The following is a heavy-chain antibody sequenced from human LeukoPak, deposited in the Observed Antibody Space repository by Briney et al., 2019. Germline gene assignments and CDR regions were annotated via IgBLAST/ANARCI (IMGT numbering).Heavy chain of an antibody. CDR3: ARHTWKWLPFDD. V-gene: IGHV4-34*01. Sequence: SETLSLTCAVYGGSFSGDFWSWLPQSPGKGLEGIGEIKHDGSTTYNPSLETRVTMSLHTSTNQISLEMTSVRAADTAIYYCARHTWKWLPFDDWGQGTQVTLSS. CDR1: GGSFSGDF. D-gene: IGHD5-12*01. J-gene: IGHJ4*02. CDR2: IKHDGST.